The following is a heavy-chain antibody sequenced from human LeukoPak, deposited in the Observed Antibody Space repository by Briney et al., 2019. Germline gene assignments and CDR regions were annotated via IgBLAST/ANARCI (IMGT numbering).Heavy chain of an antibody. J-gene: IGHJ6*03. V-gene: IGHV4-59*01. D-gene: IGHD4-23*01. CDR3: ARDHGVTLGFYYMDV. Sequence: PSETLSLTCTVSGGSLSSYYWSWIRQPPGKGLEWIGYIYYSGSTNYNPSLKSRVTISVDTSKNQFSLKLSSVTAADTAVYYCARDHGVTLGFYYMDVWGKGTTVTVSS. CDR2: IYYSGST. CDR1: GGSLSSYY.